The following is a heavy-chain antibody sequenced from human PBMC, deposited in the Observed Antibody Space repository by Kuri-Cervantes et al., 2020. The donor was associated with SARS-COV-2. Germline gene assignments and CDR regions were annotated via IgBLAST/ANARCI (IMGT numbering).Heavy chain of an antibody. V-gene: IGHV3-7*01. CDR1: GFTFSSYW. Sequence: LSLTCAASGFTFSSYWMSWVRQAPGKGLEWVANIKQDGSEKYYVDSGKCRFTISRDNAKNSLYLQMNSLRAEDTAVYYCAKEAGYSSGWVMYYYYYYGMDVWGQGTTVTVSS. D-gene: IGHD6-19*01. CDR3: AKEAGYSSGWVMYYYYYYGMDV. CDR2: IKQDGSEK. J-gene: IGHJ6*02.